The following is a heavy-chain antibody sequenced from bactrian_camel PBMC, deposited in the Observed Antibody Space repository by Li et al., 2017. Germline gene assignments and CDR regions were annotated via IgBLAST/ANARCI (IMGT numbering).Heavy chain of an antibody. Sequence: HVQLVESGGDSAQAGGSLRLSCVAAGDTIGRYCMGWFRQIPDKEREGVAGIESDGSTSYADSVKGRFTISKDSAKRILYLQMHSLKPEDTAMYYCAAPFWSEDDQGPEAWWGQGTQVTVS. J-gene: IGHJ4*01. V-gene: IGHV3S55*01. D-gene: IGHD8*01. CDR3: AAPFWSEDDQGPEAW. CDR2: IESDGST. CDR1: GDTIGRYC.